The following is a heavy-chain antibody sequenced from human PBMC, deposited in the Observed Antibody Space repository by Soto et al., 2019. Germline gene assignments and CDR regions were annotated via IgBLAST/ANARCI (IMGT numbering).Heavy chain of an antibody. V-gene: IGHV5-51*01. D-gene: IGHD2-2*02. CDR3: ASFCSSTSCYTHLSSDGGSQVYGMDV. CDR1: GYSFTSYW. Sequence: PGESLKISCKGSGYSFTSYWIGWVRQMPGKGLEWMGIIYPGDSDTRYSPSFQGQVTISADKSISTAYLQWSSLKASDTAMYYCASFCSSTSCYTHLSSDGGSQVYGMDVWGQGTTVTVSS. J-gene: IGHJ6*02. CDR2: IYPGDSDT.